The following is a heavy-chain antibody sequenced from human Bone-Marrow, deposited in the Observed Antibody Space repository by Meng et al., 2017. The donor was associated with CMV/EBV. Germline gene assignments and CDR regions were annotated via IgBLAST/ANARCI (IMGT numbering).Heavy chain of an antibody. D-gene: IGHD3-3*01. CDR3: TTNMAETITKVGGVITYFDH. V-gene: IGHV3-15*07. J-gene: IGHJ4*02. CDR1: GFPLTNTW. Sequence: GGSRRLSCVPFGFPLTNTWMNWVRQPPGKGLEWVSRLRSKSDRGTTDYTAPVSGRFSISKDDSKKSLFLHMNSLKTEDTAVYYCTTNMAETITKVGGVITYFDHWGQGTLVTVSS. CDR2: LRSKSDRGTT.